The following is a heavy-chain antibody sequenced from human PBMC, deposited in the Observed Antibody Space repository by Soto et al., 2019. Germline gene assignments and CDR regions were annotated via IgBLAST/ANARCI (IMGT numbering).Heavy chain of an antibody. CDR1: GDSIRNYY. J-gene: IGHJ6*02. Sequence: SDTLSLTCTVSGDSIRNYYYTWIRQSAGKGLEWIGRVYTSGSTNYNPSLKSRVTMSVDTSKKQFSLKLTSATAADTAIYYCAASQYSYYYYAMDIWGQGATVTVSS. CDR2: VYTSGST. V-gene: IGHV4-4*07. CDR3: AASQYSYYYYAMDI.